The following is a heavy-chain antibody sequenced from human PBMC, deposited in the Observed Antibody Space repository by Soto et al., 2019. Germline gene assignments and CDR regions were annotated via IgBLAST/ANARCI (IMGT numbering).Heavy chain of an antibody. V-gene: IGHV3-23*01. CDR3: ANSIAAAGIAMDY. J-gene: IGHJ4*02. D-gene: IGHD6-13*01. Sequence: EVQLLESGGGLVQPGGSLRLSCAASGFTFSSYAMSWVRQAPGKGLEWVSAISGSGAGTYYADSVKGRFTISRDNSKNTLDLQMNSLRAEDTAVYYCANSIAAAGIAMDYWGQGTLVTVSS. CDR1: GFTFSSYA. CDR2: ISGSGAGT.